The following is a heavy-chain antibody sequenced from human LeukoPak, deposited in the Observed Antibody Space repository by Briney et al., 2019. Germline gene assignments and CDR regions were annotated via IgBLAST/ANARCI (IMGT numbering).Heavy chain of an antibody. CDR2: IYPGDSDT. Sequence: GESLKISCKGSGYSFTSNGLGWVRQMPGQGLEWMGIIYPGDSDTRYSPSSQGQVTISADKSIRTAYLQWSSLNPSDTAMYYCARAPSCSGGSCYSERADAFDIWGQGTMVTVSS. V-gene: IGHV5-51*01. CDR1: GYSFTSNG. D-gene: IGHD2-15*01. CDR3: ARAPSCSGGSCYSERADAFDI. J-gene: IGHJ3*02.